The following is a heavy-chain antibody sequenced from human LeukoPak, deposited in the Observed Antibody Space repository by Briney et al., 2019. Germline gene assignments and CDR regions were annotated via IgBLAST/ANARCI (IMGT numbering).Heavy chain of an antibody. D-gene: IGHD3-22*01. V-gene: IGHV3-30*02. Sequence: PGGSLRLSCAASGFTFSSYGMHWVRQAPGKGLEWVAFIRYDGSNKYYADSVKGRFTISRDNSKNTLYLQMNSLRAEDTAVYYCAKPKHHMIVLGDWFDPWGQGTLVTVSS. CDR3: AKPKHHMIVLGDWFDP. CDR2: IRYDGSNK. J-gene: IGHJ5*02. CDR1: GFTFSSYG.